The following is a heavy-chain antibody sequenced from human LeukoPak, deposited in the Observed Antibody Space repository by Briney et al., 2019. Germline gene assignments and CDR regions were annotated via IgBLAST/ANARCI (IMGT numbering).Heavy chain of an antibody. CDR3: AKALDYYDSSGYYDY. CDR2: IKTDGTEN. V-gene: IGHV3-7*05. D-gene: IGHD3-22*01. Sequence: PGGSLRLSCAASGFTFSSYWMGWVRQAPGKGLEWVANIKTDGTENYYVDSVKGRFTISRDNSKNTLYLQMNSLRAEDTAVYYCAKALDYYDSSGYYDYWGQGTLVTVSS. CDR1: GFTFSSYW. J-gene: IGHJ4*02.